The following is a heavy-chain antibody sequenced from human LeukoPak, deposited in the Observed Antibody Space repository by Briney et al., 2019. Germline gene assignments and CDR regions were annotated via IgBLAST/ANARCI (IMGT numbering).Heavy chain of an antibody. D-gene: IGHD2-15*01. CDR2: INPNSGGT. CDR1: GYTFTGYY. J-gene: IGHJ4*02. V-gene: IGHV1-2*02. CDR3: AREEVVAATLGCYVY. Sequence: ASVKVSCRASGYTFTGYYMHWVRQAPGQALEWMGWINPNSGGTNYAQKFQGRVTMTRDTSISTAYMELSRLRSDDTAVYYCAREEVVAATLGCYVYWGQGTLVTVSS.